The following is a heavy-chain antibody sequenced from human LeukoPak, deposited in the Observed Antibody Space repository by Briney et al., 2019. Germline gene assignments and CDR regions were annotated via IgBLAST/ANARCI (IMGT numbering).Heavy chain of an antibody. J-gene: IGHJ4*02. D-gene: IGHD2-2*01. V-gene: IGHV1-46*01. Sequence: ASVKVSCKASGYTFTSYYMHWVRQAPGQGLEWMGIINPSGGSTTYAQEFQGRVTMTRDTSTSTVYMELSSLRSEDTALYYCAGVGYCSSTSCPFDYWGQGTLVTVSS. CDR1: GYTFTSYY. CDR3: AGVGYCSSTSCPFDY. CDR2: INPSGGST.